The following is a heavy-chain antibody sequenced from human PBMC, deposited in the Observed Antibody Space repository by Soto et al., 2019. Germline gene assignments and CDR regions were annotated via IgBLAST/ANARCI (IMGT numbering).Heavy chain of an antibody. D-gene: IGHD6-19*01. CDR3: AGGRGWYLRQ. CDR1: GFTFSSYW. V-gene: IGHV3-7*01. J-gene: IGHJ1*01. Sequence: EVQLVESGGGLVQPGGSLRLSCAASGFTFSSYWMNWVRQAPGKGVEWVANIRQDGSAKYYVDSVKSRFTISRDNPRNSVYQQMNSLGREDPAVYYCAGGRGWYLRQWGQGTLVTVSS. CDR2: IRQDGSAK.